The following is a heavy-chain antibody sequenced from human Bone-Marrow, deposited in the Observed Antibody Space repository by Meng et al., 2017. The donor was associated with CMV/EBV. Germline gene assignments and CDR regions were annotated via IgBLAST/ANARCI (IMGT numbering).Heavy chain of an antibody. D-gene: IGHD2-2*02. V-gene: IGHV4-4*02. J-gene: IGHJ6*02. CDR2: IYHSGST. CDR3: ARDQGIVVVPAAIRDYYYYGMDV. Sequence: SETLSLTCAVSGGSISSSNWWSWVRQPPGKGLEWIGEIYHSGSTNYNPSLKSRVTISVDKSKNQFSLKLSSVTAADTAVYYCARDQGIVVVPAAIRDYYYYGMDVWGQGTTVTVSS. CDR1: GGSISSSNW.